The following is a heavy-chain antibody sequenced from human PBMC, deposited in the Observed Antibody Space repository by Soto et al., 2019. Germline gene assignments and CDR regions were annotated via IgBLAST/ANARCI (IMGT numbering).Heavy chain of an antibody. CDR2: IWYDGSNK. D-gene: IGHD2-15*01. Sequence: QVQLVESGGGVVQPGRSLRLSCAASGFTFSSYGMHWVRQAPGKGLEWVAVIWYDGSNKYYADSVKGRFTISRDNSNNTLYLQMNGLRAEDTAVYYCARDATGGIDYWGQGTLVTVSS. J-gene: IGHJ4*02. CDR3: ARDATGGIDY. CDR1: GFTFSSYG. V-gene: IGHV3-33*01.